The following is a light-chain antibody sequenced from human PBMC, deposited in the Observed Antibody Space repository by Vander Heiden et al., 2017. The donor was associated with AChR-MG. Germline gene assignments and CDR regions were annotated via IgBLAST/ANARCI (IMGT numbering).Light chain of an antibody. CDR3: QRYNNWRT. J-gene: IGKJ1*01. V-gene: IGKV3-15*01. Sequence: EIVMTQPPATLSAPPGERATPSCSARQSVSSNLAWYQPKPGQAPRLLIYGASTGATGIRARGSGSGSETEFTLTISSLQSEDFAVYYCQRYNNWRTFGQGTKVEIK. CDR2: GAS. CDR1: QSVSSN.